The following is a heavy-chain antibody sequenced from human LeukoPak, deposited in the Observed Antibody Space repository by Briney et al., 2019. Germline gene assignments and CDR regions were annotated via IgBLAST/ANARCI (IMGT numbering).Heavy chain of an antibody. CDR2: ISYDGRNK. CDR3: ARSAGDPHASDL. J-gene: IGHJ3*01. D-gene: IGHD4-17*01. V-gene: IGHV3-30*04. CDR1: GFTFSNHA. Sequence: GSLLLSCAASGFTFSNHAMHWVRRVPGKGLGWVAVISYDGRNKVYADSVKGRLSISRDNSKNTLYLEVKSLSSEDTAAYYCARSAGDPHASDLWGQGTVVTVSS.